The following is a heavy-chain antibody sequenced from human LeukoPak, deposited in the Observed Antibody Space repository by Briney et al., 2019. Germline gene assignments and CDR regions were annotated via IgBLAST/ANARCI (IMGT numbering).Heavy chain of an antibody. CDR2: FDPEDGET. Sequence: ASVKVSCKVSGYTLTELSMHWVRQAPGKGLEWMGGFDPEDGETIYAQKFQGRVTMTEDTSTDTAYMELSSLRSEDTAVYYCAASIAARRAYFYWGQGTLVTVSS. J-gene: IGHJ4*02. CDR3: AASIAARRAYFY. CDR1: GYTLTELS. V-gene: IGHV1-24*01. D-gene: IGHD6-6*01.